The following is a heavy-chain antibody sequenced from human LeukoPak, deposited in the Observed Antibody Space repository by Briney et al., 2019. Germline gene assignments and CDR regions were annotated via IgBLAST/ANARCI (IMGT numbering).Heavy chain of an antibody. D-gene: IGHD3-9*01. J-gene: IGHJ4*02. CDR2: IRSSSET. Sequence: GSLRLSCAASGFIFSQYSMNWVRQAPGKGLEWVSHIRSSSETFYADSVKGRFTISRDNARNSLYLQMNNLRVEDTAMYYCAGGTGFIIKDWGQGTLVTVSS. CDR1: GFIFSQYS. CDR3: AGGTGFIIKD. V-gene: IGHV3-48*01.